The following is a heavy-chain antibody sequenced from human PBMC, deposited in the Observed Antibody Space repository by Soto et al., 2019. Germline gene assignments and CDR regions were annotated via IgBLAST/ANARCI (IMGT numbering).Heavy chain of an antibody. CDR1: GFTFSSYS. J-gene: IGHJ3*02. CDR2: ISSSSSTI. Sequence: PXGSLRLSCAASGFTFSSYSMTWVRQAPGKGLEWVSYISSSSSTIYYADSVKGRFTISRDNAKNSLYLQMNSMRAEDTAVYYCARDRAGQSAFDIWGQGTMVTVSS. CDR3: ARDRAGQSAFDI. V-gene: IGHV3-48*01.